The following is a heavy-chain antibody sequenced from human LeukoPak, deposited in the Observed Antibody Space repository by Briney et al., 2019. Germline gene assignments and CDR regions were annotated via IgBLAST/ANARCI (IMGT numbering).Heavy chain of an antibody. J-gene: IGHJ6*03. V-gene: IGHV1-8*01. CDR3: ARQLISYYYYYYMDV. CDR2: MNPNSGNT. CDR1: GYTFTSYD. D-gene: IGHD6-6*01. Sequence: GASVKVSCKASGYTFTSYDINWVRQATGQGLEWMGWMNPNSGNTGYAQKFQGRVTMTRNTSISTAYMELSSLRSEDTAVYYCARQLISYYYYYYMDVWGKGTTVTISS.